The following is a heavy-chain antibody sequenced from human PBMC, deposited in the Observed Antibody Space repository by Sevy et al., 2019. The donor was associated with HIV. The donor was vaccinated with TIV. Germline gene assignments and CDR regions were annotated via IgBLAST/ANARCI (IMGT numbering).Heavy chain of an antibody. J-gene: IGHJ6*02. CDR2: ISSSSSYI. CDR1: GFTFSSYS. D-gene: IGHD3-10*01. Sequence: GGSLRLSCAASGFTFSSYSMNWVRQAPGKGLEWVSSISSSSSYIYYADSVKGRFTISRDNSKNTLYLQMNSLRAEDTAVYYCAKDWFYYYYGMDVWGQGTTVTVSS. V-gene: IGHV3-21*04. CDR3: AKDWFYYYYGMDV.